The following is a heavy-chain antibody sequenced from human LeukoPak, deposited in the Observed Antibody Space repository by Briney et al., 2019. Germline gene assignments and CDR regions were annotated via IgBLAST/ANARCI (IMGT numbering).Heavy chain of an antibody. V-gene: IGHV1-3*01. CDR2: INAGNGNT. Sequence: ASVKVSCKASGYTFTSYAMHWVRQAPGQRLEWMGWINAGNGNTKYSQKFQGRVTITRDTSASTAYMELSSLRPEDTAVYYCARGAGGEQYYDILTGSSAIYYYYYYGMDVWGQGTTVTVSS. J-gene: IGHJ6*02. D-gene: IGHD3-9*01. CDR1: GYTFTSYA. CDR3: ARGAGGEQYYDILTGSSAIYYYYYYGMDV.